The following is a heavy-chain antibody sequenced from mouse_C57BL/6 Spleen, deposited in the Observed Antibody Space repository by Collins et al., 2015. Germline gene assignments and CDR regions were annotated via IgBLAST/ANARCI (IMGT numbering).Heavy chain of an antibody. CDR1: GYAFSNYW. V-gene: IGHV1-80*01. CDR2: IFPGDGDT. Sequence: SCKASGYAFSNYWMNWVKQRPGKGLEWIGQIFPGDGDTNYDGKFEGKAVLIADKSSSTANMQLSSLTSEDSAVYFCARGPYWGQGTLVTVSA. J-gene: IGHJ3*01. CDR3: ARGPY.